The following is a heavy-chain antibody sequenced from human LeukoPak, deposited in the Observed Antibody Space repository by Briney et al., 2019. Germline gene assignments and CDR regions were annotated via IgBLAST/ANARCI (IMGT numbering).Heavy chain of an antibody. D-gene: IGHD3-10*01. CDR3: TKLKGWYGEGYFDY. V-gene: IGHV3-53*01. CDR2: IYSGGTT. J-gene: IGHJ4*02. CDR1: GFTVSSNH. Sequence: GGSLRLSCAASGFTVSSNHMTWFGRAEGKGLEWVSVIYSGGTTFYADSVKGRFTISRDNSKNTLYLQMNSLRADDAAVYYCTKLKGWYGEGYFDYWGQGTLVTVSS.